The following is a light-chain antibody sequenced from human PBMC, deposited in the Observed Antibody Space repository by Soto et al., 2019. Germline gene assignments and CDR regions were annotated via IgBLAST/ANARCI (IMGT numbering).Light chain of an antibody. J-gene: IGLJ3*02. CDR3: AAWDDSLNGLV. CDR1: SSNIGINT. Sequence: QLVLTQPPSASGTPGQRVTISCSGSSSNIGINTVNWHQQLPGTAPKLLIYNNNQRPSGVPDRFSGSKSGTSASLAISGLQSEDEGDYYCAAWDDSLNGLVFGGGTKLTVL. CDR2: NNN. V-gene: IGLV1-44*01.